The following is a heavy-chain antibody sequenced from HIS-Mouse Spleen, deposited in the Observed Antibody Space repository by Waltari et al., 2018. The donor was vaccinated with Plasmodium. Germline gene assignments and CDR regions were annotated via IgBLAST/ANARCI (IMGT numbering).Heavy chain of an antibody. J-gene: IGHJ3*02. CDR1: GYTFIRYG. Sequence: QVQLVQSGAEVKKPGASVTVSCKASGYTFIRYGISWVQQGPGQGVEWMGWVSAYNVNTKYAQKLKGRVSMTTDTSTSTAYMELRSLRSDDTAVYYWARGSAGDAFDIWGQGTMVTVSS. CDR2: VSAYNVNT. CDR3: ARGSAGDAFDI. V-gene: IGHV1-18*01. D-gene: IGHD6-19*01.